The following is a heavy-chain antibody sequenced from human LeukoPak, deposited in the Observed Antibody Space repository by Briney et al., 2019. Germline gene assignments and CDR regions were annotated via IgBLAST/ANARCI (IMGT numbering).Heavy chain of an antibody. Sequence: PGGSLRLSCAASDFAFNIYDINSVRQAPGKGLEWVAYISAGGDTTFYAKSAKGRFTISRDNAQQSLSLQMYSLRDEDTAVYYCATPLYCSGGSCYGYYYGMDVWGQGTTVTVSS. CDR1: DFAFNIYD. V-gene: IGHV3-48*03. J-gene: IGHJ6*02. CDR3: ATPLYCSGGSCYGYYYGMDV. CDR2: ISAGGDTT. D-gene: IGHD2-15*01.